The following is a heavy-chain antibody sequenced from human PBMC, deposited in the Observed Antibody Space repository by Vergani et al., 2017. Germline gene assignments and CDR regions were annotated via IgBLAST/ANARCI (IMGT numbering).Heavy chain of an antibody. J-gene: IGHJ5*02. V-gene: IGHV4-34*09. CDR2: INHSGST. CDR1: GGSISSYY. D-gene: IGHD2-2*02. Sequence: QVQLQESGPGLVKPSQTLSLTCTVSGGSISSYYWSWIRQPPGKGLEWIGEINHSGSTNYNPSLKSRVTISVDTSKNQFSLKLSSVTAADTAVYYCARGRTAWDIVVVPAAIPFDPWGQGTLVTVSS. CDR3: ARGRTAWDIVVVPAAIPFDP.